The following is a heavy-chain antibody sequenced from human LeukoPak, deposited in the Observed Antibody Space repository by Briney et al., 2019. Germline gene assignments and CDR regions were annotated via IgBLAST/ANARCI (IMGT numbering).Heavy chain of an antibody. Sequence: SETLSLTCAVYGGSLSGYSWTWICQPPGKGLEWIGEINHSGSTNYNPSFKSRVTISVDTSKNQFSLKLSSVTAADTAVYYCARPEYSVDVWGKGTTVTVSS. J-gene: IGHJ6*04. CDR3: ARPEYSVDV. V-gene: IGHV4-34*01. CDR1: GGSLSGYS. CDR2: INHSGST.